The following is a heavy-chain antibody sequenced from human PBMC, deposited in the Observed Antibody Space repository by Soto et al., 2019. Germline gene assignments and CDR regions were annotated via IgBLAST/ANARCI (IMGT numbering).Heavy chain of an antibody. CDR1: GGCISSYY. V-gene: IGHV4-59*12. Sequence: PSETVSLTCTVSGGCISSYYWSWIRQPPGKRLEWIGYIYYSGSTNYNPSLKSRVTISVDTSKNQFSLKLSSVTAAATAVYYCTRRIQLWRITYYFDYGGRGTLVTSPQ. J-gene: IGHJ4*02. D-gene: IGHD5-18*01. CDR3: TRRIQLWRITYYFDY. CDR2: IYYSGST.